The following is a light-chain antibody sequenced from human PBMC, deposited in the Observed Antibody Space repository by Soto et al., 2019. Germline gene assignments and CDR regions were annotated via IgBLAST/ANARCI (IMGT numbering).Light chain of an antibody. J-gene: IGKJ4*01. V-gene: IGKV3-11*01. CDR1: QSVSNY. CDR3: QQRSNLPVT. Sequence: EIVLTQSPSTLSLSPGERATLSCRASQSVSNYLAWYQQKPGQAPKLLMYDASNMDKGIPARFSGSGSGTDFTLTISNLEAEDVAPYFCQQRSNLPVTFGGGTKVEIK. CDR2: DAS.